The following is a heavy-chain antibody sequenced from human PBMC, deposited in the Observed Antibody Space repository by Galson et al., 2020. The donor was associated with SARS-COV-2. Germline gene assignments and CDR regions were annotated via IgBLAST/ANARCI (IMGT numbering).Heavy chain of an antibody. J-gene: IGHJ6*02. CDR1: GFTFSSYA. CDR3: ARGRSGYYYGMDV. CDR2: IPYDGRKT. V-gene: IGHV3-30*04. Sequence: QLGESQKTSYAASGFTFSSYAMHWVRQAPDNRLEWVAVIPYDGRKTYYADSEKGRFTISRENTTTTRYLQMNGLRAEGAAVYYCARGRSGYYYGMDVWGQGTTVAVSS.